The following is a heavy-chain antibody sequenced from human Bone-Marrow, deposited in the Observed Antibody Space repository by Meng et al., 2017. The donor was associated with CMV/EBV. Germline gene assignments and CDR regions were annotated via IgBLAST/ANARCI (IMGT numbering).Heavy chain of an antibody. J-gene: IGHJ4*02. CDR1: GYTFTAYD. Sequence: ASVKVSCKASGYTFTAYDMHWVRQAPGQGLEWMGWINPKNGVTNYAQKFQDRVTMTRDTSISTAYMEVSRLRSDDTAAYYCTSDGGWYFDYWGQGTLVTVYS. V-gene: IGHV1-2*02. D-gene: IGHD6-19*01. CDR2: INPKNGVT. CDR3: TSDGGWYFDY.